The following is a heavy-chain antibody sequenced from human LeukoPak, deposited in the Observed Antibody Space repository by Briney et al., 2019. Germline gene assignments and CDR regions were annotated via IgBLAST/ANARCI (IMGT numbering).Heavy chain of an antibody. CDR3: ARPRDGSNSDAFDI. CDR1: GYSFTTYW. J-gene: IGHJ3*02. V-gene: IGHV5-51*01. D-gene: IGHD5-24*01. Sequence: GESLKISCKGSGYSFTTYWIAWVRQMPGKGLEWMGIIYPGDSDTRYSPSFQGQVTISADKSISTAYLQWSSLKASDTSMYYCARPRDGSNSDAFDIWGQGTMVTVSS. CDR2: IYPGDSDT.